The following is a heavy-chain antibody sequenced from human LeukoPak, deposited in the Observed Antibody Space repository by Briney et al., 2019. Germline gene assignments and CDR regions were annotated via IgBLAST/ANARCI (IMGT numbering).Heavy chain of an antibody. CDR3: ARDQGLRFLEWLGPDY. Sequence: SVKVSCKASGGTFSRYAISWVRQVPGQGLEWMGGIIPMFGAENYAQKFQGRVTITADTSTTTIYMELRGLRSEDTAVYYCARDQGLRFLEWLGPDYWGQGTLVTVSS. J-gene: IGHJ4*02. CDR2: IIPMFGAE. D-gene: IGHD3-3*01. CDR1: GGTFSRYA. V-gene: IGHV1-69*06.